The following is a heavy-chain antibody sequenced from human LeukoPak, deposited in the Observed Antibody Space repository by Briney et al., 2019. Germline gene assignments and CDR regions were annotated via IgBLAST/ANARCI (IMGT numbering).Heavy chain of an antibody. CDR3: ARIVGATLGLDY. CDR2: IWYDGSNK. D-gene: IGHD1-26*01. V-gene: IGHV3-33*01. Sequence: GGSLRLSCVASGFTFSSYGMHWVRQAPGKGLEWVAVIWYDGSNKYYADSVKGRFTISRDNSKNTLYLQMNSLRAEDTAVYYCARIVGATLGLDYWGQGTLVTVSS. CDR1: GFTFSSYG. J-gene: IGHJ4*02.